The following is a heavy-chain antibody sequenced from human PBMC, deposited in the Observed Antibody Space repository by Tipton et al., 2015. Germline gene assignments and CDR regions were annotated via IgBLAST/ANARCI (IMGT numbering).Heavy chain of an antibody. CDR3: SKGTGRDYYAMDV. Sequence: SLRLSCVASGFTFTDYYMSWIRQAPGKGLEWLSHIGPGGRGIFFADSVRGRFTISRDDTNNSVYLQMNSLRVEDAAIYYCSKGTGRDYYAMDVWGQGTTVTVSS. D-gene: IGHD1-14*01. V-gene: IGHV3-11*01. CDR1: GFTFTDYY. CDR2: IGPGGRGI. J-gene: IGHJ6*02.